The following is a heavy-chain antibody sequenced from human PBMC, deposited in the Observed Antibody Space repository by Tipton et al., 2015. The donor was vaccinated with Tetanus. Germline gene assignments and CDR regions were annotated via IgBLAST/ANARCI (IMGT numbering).Heavy chain of an antibody. D-gene: IGHD6-19*01. CDR1: GGSISSYY. V-gene: IGHV4-59*01. CDR2: VHYSGRT. J-gene: IGHJ3*02. Sequence: TLSLTCSVSGGSISSYYRTWIRQPPGRGLEWIGLVHYSGRTNYSPSLRSRVSLSVDTSKNQFSLNLSSVTAADTAVYYCARIGWPQQNKPAFDIWGQGTVVTVSS. CDR3: ARIGWPQQNKPAFDI.